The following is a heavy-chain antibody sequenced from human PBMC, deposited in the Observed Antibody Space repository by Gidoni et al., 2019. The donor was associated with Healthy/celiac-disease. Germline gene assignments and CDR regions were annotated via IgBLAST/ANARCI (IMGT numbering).Heavy chain of an antibody. Sequence: QLQLQESGPGLVQPSETLSLTCAVSGGSISSSSYYWGWIRQPPGKWLAWIGSIYYSGSPYYNPSRKSRVTISVDTSKNQFSQKLSSVTAADTAVYYCARQRWLVQGLTRNWFDPWGQGTLVTVSS. D-gene: IGHD6-19*01. V-gene: IGHV4-39*01. CDR2: IYYSGSP. J-gene: IGHJ5*02. CDR1: GGSISSSSYY. CDR3: ARQRWLVQGLTRNWFDP.